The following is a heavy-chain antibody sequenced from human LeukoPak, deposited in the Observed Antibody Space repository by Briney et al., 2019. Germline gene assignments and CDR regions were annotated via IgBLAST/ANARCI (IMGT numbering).Heavy chain of an antibody. J-gene: IGHJ4*02. CDR3: ARGRYGDYH. CDR1: GFTFTNYW. Sequence: PGGSLRLSCAASGFTFTNYWMFWVRQAPGKGLVWVSGINPDGSTTTYADSVKGRFTISRENAKSTLYLHMNILRVEDTAVYYFARGRYGDYHWGQGILVTVSS. CDR2: INPDGSTT. V-gene: IGHV3-74*01. D-gene: IGHD4-17*01.